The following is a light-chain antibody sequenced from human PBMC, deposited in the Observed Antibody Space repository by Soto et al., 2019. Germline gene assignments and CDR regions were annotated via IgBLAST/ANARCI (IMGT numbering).Light chain of an antibody. V-gene: IGKV1-39*01. J-gene: IGKJ2*01. Sequence: DIQMTQSPSSLSASVGDRVTITCRASQRISSYLNWYQQKPGKAPKLLIYAASSLQSGVPSRFSGSGSGTDCTLTISSLQVEDIATYYCQQSYGTPYTFGQGTKLEIK. CDR3: QQSYGTPYT. CDR1: QRISSY. CDR2: AAS.